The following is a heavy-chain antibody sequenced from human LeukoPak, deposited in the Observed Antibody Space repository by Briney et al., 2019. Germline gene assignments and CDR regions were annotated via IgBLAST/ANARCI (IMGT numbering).Heavy chain of an antibody. V-gene: IGHV3-30*02. CDR3: AKDSLRTYYGSGSYPLDY. J-gene: IGHJ4*02. D-gene: IGHD3-10*01. Sequence: PGGALRLSCAAPGFTFNNYGMHWVRQAPGKGQERVAFIRFNRGNIYSADSVKGLFTSSRDSSKNTLFLQMNSLRADETAVYYCAKDSLRTYYGSGSYPLDYWGQGTLVTVSS. CDR2: IRFNRGNI. CDR1: GFTFNNYG.